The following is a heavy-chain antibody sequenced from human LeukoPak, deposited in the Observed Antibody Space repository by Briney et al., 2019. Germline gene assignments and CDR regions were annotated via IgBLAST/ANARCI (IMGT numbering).Heavy chain of an antibody. V-gene: IGHV1-18*01. CDR2: ISAYNGNT. Sequence: ASVKVSCKASGYTFTSYGISWVRQAPGQGLEWMGWISAYNGNTNYAQKLQGRVTMTTDTSTSTAYMELRSLRSDDTAVYYCARAKYYDSSGYYPDSYWGQGTLVTVSS. CDR1: GYTFTSYG. CDR3: ARAKYYDSSGYYPDSY. J-gene: IGHJ4*02. D-gene: IGHD3-22*01.